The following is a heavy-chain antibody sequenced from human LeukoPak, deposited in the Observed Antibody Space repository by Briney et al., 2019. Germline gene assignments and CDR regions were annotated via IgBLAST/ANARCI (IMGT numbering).Heavy chain of an antibody. Sequence: TGGSLRLSCAASGFTFSSYSMNWVRQAPGKGLEWVSYIRSSSSSNIYYADSVKGRFTISRDNAKNSLYLHMNSLKDEDTAVYYCARGALDFDYWGQGTLVTVSS. V-gene: IGHV3-48*02. CDR3: ARGALDFDY. CDR1: GFTFSSYS. J-gene: IGHJ4*02. CDR2: IRSSSSSNI.